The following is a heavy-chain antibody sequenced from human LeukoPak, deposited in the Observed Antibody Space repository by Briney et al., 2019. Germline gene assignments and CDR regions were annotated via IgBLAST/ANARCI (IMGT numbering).Heavy chain of an antibody. V-gene: IGHV1-69*01. J-gene: IGHJ5*02. D-gene: IGHD6-6*01. CDR1: GCTFSSYA. Sequence: ASVKVSCKASGCTFSSYAISWVRQAPGQGLEWMGGIIPIFGTANYAQKFQGRVTITADESTSTAYMELSSLRSEDTAVYYCARGSLAAREARGGWFDPWGQGTLVTVSS. CDR2: IIPIFGTA. CDR3: ARGSLAAREARGGWFDP.